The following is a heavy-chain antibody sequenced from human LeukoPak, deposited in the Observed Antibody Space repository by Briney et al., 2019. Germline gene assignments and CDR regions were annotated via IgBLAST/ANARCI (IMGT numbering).Heavy chain of an antibody. Sequence: GESLKISCKGSGYSFTSYWIGWVRQMPGKGLEWMGIIYPGDSDTRYSPSSQGQVTISADKSISTAYLQWSSLKASDTAMYYCARIGYCSSTSCYNWFDPWGQGTLVTVSS. CDR3: ARIGYCSSTSCYNWFDP. CDR2: IYPGDSDT. V-gene: IGHV5-51*01. D-gene: IGHD2-2*01. J-gene: IGHJ5*02. CDR1: GYSFTSYW.